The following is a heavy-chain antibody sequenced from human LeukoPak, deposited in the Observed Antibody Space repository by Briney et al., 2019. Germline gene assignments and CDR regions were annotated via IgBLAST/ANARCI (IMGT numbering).Heavy chain of an antibody. CDR3: ARAYPFHPGGSSGSYDH. CDR1: GATFTSYA. CDR2: IIPIFGTA. J-gene: IGHJ4*02. Sequence: ASVKVSCKASGATFTSYAISWVRHAHGQGLEWMGGIIPIFGTANYAQKFQGRVTITADESTSTAYMELSSLRSEDTAVYYCARAYPFHPGGSSGSYDHWGQGTLVTVSS. V-gene: IGHV1-69*13. D-gene: IGHD3-10*01.